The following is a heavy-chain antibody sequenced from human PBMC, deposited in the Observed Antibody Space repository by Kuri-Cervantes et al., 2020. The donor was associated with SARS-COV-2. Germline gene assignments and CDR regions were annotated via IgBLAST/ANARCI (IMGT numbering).Heavy chain of an antibody. Sequence: SETLSLTCTVSGGSISSSSYYWGWIRQPPGKGLEWIGSIYYSGSTYYNPSLKSRVTISVDTSKNQFSLKLSSVTAADTAVYYCARLPLFLLRYCSGGSCYSRSGFWFDPWGQGTLVTVSS. J-gene: IGHJ5*02. V-gene: IGHV4-39*01. CDR1: GGSISSSSYY. CDR2: IYYSGST. D-gene: IGHD2-15*01. CDR3: ARLPLFLLRYCSGGSCYSRSGFWFDP.